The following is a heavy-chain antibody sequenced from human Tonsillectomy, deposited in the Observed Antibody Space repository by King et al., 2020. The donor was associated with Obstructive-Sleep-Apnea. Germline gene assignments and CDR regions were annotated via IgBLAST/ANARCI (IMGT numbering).Heavy chain of an antibody. Sequence: VQLVESGGGVVQPGRSLRLSCAASGFTFSSYAMHWVRQAPGKGQEWVAVILSDGSNKYYADSVKGRFTISRDNSKKTLYLQMNSLRAEDTAVYYCARDYSSSWYKTYYYYYGMDVWGQGTTVTVSS. CDR1: GFTFSSYA. D-gene: IGHD6-13*01. V-gene: IGHV3-30-3*01. CDR3: ARDYSSSWYKTYYYYYGMDV. J-gene: IGHJ6*02. CDR2: ILSDGSNK.